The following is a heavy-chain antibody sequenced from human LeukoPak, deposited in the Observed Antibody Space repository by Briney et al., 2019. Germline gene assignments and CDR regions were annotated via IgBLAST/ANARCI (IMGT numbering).Heavy chain of an antibody. CDR3: ARHASVDGNWPRPLDY. J-gene: IGHJ4*02. CDR2: IYHTGST. D-gene: IGHD6-19*01. Sequence: PSETLSLTCGVSGYSISRGYYWAWIRQPPGKGLEWIGTIYHTGSTYYTPSLGSRVTISVDTSKNEFSLNLNSVTAADTAVYYCARHASVDGNWPRPLDYWGQGSLVTVSS. V-gene: IGHV4-38-2*01. CDR1: GYSISRGYY.